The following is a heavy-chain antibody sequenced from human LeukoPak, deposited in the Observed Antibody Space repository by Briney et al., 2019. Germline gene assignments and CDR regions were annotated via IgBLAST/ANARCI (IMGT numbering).Heavy chain of an antibody. CDR1: GYTFTSYG. Sequence: ASVKVSCKASGYTFTSYGISWVRQAPGQGLEWMGWISAYNGNTKYAQKLQGRVTMTTDTSTRTAYMELRNLRSDDTAVYYCARDIGLYSSSWYEIFDYWGQGTLVTVSS. V-gene: IGHV1-18*01. D-gene: IGHD6-13*01. J-gene: IGHJ4*02. CDR2: ISAYNGNT. CDR3: ARDIGLYSSSWYEIFDY.